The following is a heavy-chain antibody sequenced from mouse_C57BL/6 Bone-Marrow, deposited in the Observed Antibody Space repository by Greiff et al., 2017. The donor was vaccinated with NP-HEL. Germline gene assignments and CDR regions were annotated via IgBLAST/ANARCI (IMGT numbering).Heavy chain of an antibody. CDR1: GFSFNTYA. V-gene: IGHV10-1*01. Sequence: EVHLVESGGGLVQPKGSLKLSCAASGFSFNTYAMNWVRQAPGKGLEWVARIRSKSNNYATYYADSVKDRFTISRDDSESMLYLQMNNLKTEDTAMYYCVGQLRLRWFAYWGQGTLVTVSA. D-gene: IGHD3-2*02. J-gene: IGHJ3*01. CDR2: IRSKSNNYAT. CDR3: VGQLRLRWFAY.